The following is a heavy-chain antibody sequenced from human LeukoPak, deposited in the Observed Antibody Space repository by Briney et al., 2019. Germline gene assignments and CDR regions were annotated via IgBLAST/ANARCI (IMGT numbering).Heavy chain of an antibody. Sequence: SEILSLTCTVSGDSTSGYYWSWIRQTPEKGLEWIGCIHSSGSTIYNPSLKSRVTISVDTSKKQFSLRLTSVTAADTAVYFCARGYFDSRHSSNPFDYWGQGALVTVSS. V-gene: IGHV4-4*09. CDR1: GDSTSGYY. CDR2: IHSSGST. D-gene: IGHD3-22*01. J-gene: IGHJ4*02. CDR3: ARGYFDSRHSSNPFDY.